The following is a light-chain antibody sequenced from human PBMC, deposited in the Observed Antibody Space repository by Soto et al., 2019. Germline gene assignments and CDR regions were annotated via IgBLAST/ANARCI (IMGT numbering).Light chain of an antibody. CDR2: DAS. V-gene: IGKV1-5*01. CDR3: QPYNAYSLT. J-gene: IGKJ1*01. CDR1: QSISTW. Sequence: DIQVTQSPSTLSASVGDRVTMTCRASQSISTWLAWYQQKPGKAPKLLIYDASSLESGVTSRFSGSGSGTEFTLTISSLQPDDFATYYCQPYNAYSLTFGQGTKVDIK.